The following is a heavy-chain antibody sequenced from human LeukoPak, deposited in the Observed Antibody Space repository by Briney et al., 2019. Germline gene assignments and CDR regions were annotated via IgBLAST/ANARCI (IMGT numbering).Heavy chain of an antibody. V-gene: IGHV1-69*13. CDR1: GGTFSSYA. J-gene: IGHJ4*02. CDR3: ARGGYSSTQLEEYEY. D-gene: IGHD6-13*01. Sequence: ASVKVYCKASGGTFSSYAISWVRQAPGQGLEWMGGIIPIFGTANYAQKFQGRVTITADESTSTAHMELSSLRSEDTAVYYCARGGYSSTQLEEYEYWGQGTLVTVSS. CDR2: IIPIFGTA.